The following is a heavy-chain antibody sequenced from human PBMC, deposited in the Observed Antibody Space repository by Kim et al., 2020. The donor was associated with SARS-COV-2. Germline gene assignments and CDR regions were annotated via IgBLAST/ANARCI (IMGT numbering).Heavy chain of an antibody. CDR2: ISDSGGAT. V-gene: IGHV3-23*01. Sequence: GGSLRLSCAGSGFTFSSFAMSWVRQAPGKGLEWVSAISDSGGATHYADSVKGRFTISRDNSKNTLYLQMNSLRAEDTAVYYCAKDLGYSSSAICYPPYGMDVWGQGTTVTVSS. CDR1: GFTFSSFA. D-gene: IGHD2-2*03. CDR3: AKDLGYSSSAICYPPYGMDV. J-gene: IGHJ6*02.